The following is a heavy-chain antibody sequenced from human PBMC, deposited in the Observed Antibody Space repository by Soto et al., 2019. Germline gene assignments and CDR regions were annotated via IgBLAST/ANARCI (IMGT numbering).Heavy chain of an antibody. V-gene: IGHV1-18*04. CDR3: ARVEGYCSSTSCYDTTDWFDP. J-gene: IGHJ5*02. CDR2: ISAYNGNT. D-gene: IGHD2-2*01. Sequence: ASVKVSCKASGYTFTSYGISWVRQAPGQGLEWMGWISAYNGNTNYAQWLQGRVTMTTDTSTSTAYMELRSLRSDDTAVYYCARVEGYCSSTSCYDTTDWFDPWGQGTLVTVSS. CDR1: GYTFTSYG.